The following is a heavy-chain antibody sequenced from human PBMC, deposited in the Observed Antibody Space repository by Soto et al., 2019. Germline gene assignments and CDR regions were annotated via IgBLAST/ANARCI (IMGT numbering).Heavy chain of an antibody. CDR3: ARGVRRPSSWYFEY. Sequence: SETLSLTCAVYGESFSGYYWSWIRQPPGKGLEWIGEIHDSGSTNYNPSLKSRLIISVDTSRNQFSLKLSSVTAADPAVYFCARGVRRPSSWYFEYWGQGTLVTVSS. V-gene: IGHV4-34*01. D-gene: IGHD6-13*01. CDR2: IHDSGST. J-gene: IGHJ4*02. CDR1: GESFSGYY.